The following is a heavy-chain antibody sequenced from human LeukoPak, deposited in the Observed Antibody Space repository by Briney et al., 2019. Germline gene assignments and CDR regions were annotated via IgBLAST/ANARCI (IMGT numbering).Heavy chain of an antibody. Sequence: GGSLRLSCAASGFTFSSYEMNWVRQAPGKGLEWVSYISSSGSTIYYANSVKGRFTISRDNAKSSLYLQMNSLRAEDTAVYYCAELGITMIGGVWGKGTTVTISS. CDR2: ISSSGSTI. D-gene: IGHD3-10*02. V-gene: IGHV3-48*03. CDR1: GFTFSSYE. J-gene: IGHJ6*04. CDR3: AELGITMIGGV.